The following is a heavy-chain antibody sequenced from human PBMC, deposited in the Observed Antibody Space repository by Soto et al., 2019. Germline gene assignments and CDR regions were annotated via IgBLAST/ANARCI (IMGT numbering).Heavy chain of an antibody. CDR2: IFTSSSTI. J-gene: IGHJ3*02. CDR1: GFTFKSYS. V-gene: IGHV3-48*01. D-gene: IGHD3-16*01. CDR3: ATDRGEWADAFDI. Sequence: EVQLVESGGGLVQPGGSLRLSCAASGFTFKSYSMNWVRQAPGKGLEWISYIFTSSSTIYYADSVKGRFTISRDNAKKSLYLQMNSLRAEDTAVYYCATDRGEWADAFDIWGQGTMVTVSS.